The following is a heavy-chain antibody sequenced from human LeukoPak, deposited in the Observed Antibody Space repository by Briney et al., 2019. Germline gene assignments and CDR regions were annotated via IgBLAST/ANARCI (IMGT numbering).Heavy chain of an antibody. J-gene: IGHJ6*03. CDR1: GGSISSYY. CDR2: IYYSGST. V-gene: IGHV4-59*12. D-gene: IGHD6-6*01. Sequence: SETLSLTCTVSGGSISSYYWSWIRQPPGKGLKWIGYIYYSGSTSYSPSLRSRVTISVDTSKNQFSLKLSSVTAADTAVYYCARPRIAARRRDYMDVWGKGTTVTVSS. CDR3: ARPRIAARRRDYMDV.